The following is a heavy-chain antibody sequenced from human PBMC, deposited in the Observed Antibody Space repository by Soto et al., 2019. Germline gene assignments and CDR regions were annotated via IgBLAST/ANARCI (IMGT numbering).Heavy chain of an antibody. V-gene: IGHV1-69*02. D-gene: IGHD2-2*02. CDR3: ARIEYCSSTSCHKIDY. Sequence: SXKVSCKASGGTFSSYTISWVRQAPGQGLEWMGRIIPILGIANYAQKFQGRVTITADKSTSTAYMELSSLRSEDTAVYYCARIEYCSSTSCHKIDYWGQGTLVSVSS. J-gene: IGHJ4*02. CDR1: GGTFSSYT. CDR2: IIPILGIA.